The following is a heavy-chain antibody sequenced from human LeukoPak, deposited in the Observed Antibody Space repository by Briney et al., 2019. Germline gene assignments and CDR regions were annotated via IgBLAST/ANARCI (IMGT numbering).Heavy chain of an antibody. CDR2: ISSSSTI. Sequence: GGSLRLSCAASGFTFSSYSMNWVRQAPGMGLEWVSYISSSSTIYYADSVKGRFTISRDNAKNSLYLQMNSLRDEDTAAYYCARDWIQLFDYWGQGTLVTVSS. CDR1: GFTFSSYS. D-gene: IGHD5-18*01. J-gene: IGHJ4*02. CDR3: ARDWIQLFDY. V-gene: IGHV3-48*02.